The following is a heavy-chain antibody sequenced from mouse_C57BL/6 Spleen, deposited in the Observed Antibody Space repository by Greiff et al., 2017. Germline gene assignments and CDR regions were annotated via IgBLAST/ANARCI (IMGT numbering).Heavy chain of an antibody. CDR1: GYTFTSYW. J-gene: IGHJ2*01. CDR3: ARDSSGYGY. CDR2: IDPSDSYT. V-gene: IGHV1-69*01. D-gene: IGHD3-2*02. Sequence: QVQLQQPGAELVMPGASVKLSCKASGYTFTSYWMHWVKQRPGQGLEWIGEIDPSDSYTNYNQKFKGKSTLTVDKSSSTAYMQLSSLTSEDSAVYYCARDSSGYGYWGQGTTLPVSS.